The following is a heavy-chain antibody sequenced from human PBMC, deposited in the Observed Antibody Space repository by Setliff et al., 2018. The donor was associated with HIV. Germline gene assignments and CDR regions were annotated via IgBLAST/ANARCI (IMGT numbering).Heavy chain of an antibody. D-gene: IGHD6-19*01. CDR2: IFSSGNT. Sequence: SETLSLTCEVSGGSTSNYYWSWIRQPAGKGLEWIGRIFSSGNTYYNPSLKSRVTMSVDTSKNQFSLNLNSVTAADTAIYYCARAPFPVAGFDYFDHWGQGTQVTVSS. V-gene: IGHV4-4*07. J-gene: IGHJ4*02. CDR1: GGSTSNYY. CDR3: ARAPFPVAGFDYFDH.